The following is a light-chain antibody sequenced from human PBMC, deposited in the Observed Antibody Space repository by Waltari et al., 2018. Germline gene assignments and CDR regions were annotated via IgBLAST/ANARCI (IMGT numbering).Light chain of an antibody. CDR1: QSVSDT. CDR2: SAS. CDR3: QQFNTWPLT. Sequence: EVVMMHSPATMSVSPGERATLSCRASQSVSDTLAWYQQKVGQPPRLLIYSASIRATGVPARFSGSGSGTEFTLTISSLQSEDFGVYYCQQFNTWPLTFGPGTKVDFK. V-gene: IGKV3-15*01. J-gene: IGKJ3*01.